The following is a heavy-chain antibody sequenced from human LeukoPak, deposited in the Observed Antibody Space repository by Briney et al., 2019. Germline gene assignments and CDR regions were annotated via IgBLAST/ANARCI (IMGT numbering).Heavy chain of an antibody. CDR3: ARSYDSSGFLDY. D-gene: IGHD3-22*01. CDR2: ISSSSSYI. J-gene: IGHJ4*02. CDR1: GFTFSSYS. V-gene: IGHV3-21*01. Sequence: GGSLRLSCAASGFTFSSYSMNWVRQAPGKGLEWVSSISSSSSYIYYADSVKGRFTISRDNAKNSLYLQMNSLRAEDTAVYYCARSYDSSGFLDYWGQGTLVTVSS.